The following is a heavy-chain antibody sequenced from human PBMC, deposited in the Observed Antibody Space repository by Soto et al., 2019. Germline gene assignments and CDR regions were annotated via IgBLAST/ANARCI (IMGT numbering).Heavy chain of an antibody. Sequence: QVQLVQSGAEVKKPGSSVKVSCKVSGGTFSNYAIDWVRLAPGHGLEWMGGIVPLFGTTYYTQKFQGRATSIADDSTTTAYLEMSSLRSEDTAIYYCARVEAVAGLYNYHGLDVWGQGTAVTVSS. J-gene: IGHJ6*02. CDR3: ARVEAVAGLYNYHGLDV. CDR2: IVPLFGTT. CDR1: GGTFSNYA. V-gene: IGHV1-69*12. D-gene: IGHD6-19*01.